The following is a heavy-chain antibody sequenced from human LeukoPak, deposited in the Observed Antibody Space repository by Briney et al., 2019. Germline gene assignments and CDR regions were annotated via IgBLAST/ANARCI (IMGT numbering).Heavy chain of an antibody. V-gene: IGHV1-2*02. CDR1: GYTFTGYY. CDR3: ATHLQPNWGQPELYFDY. D-gene: IGHD7-27*01. J-gene: IGHJ4*02. Sequence: SVKVSCKPSGYTFTGYYMHWVRQPPGQVLEWLGWINPNSGGTNYAQKFQGRVTMIRDTSISTAYMELRRLRSDDTAVYYCATHLQPNWGQPELYFDYWGQVTLVTVSS. CDR2: INPNSGGT.